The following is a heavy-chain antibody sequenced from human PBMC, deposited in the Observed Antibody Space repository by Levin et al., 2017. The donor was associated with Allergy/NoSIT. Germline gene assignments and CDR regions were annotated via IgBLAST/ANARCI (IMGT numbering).Heavy chain of an antibody. Sequence: GESLKISCAASGFTFSSYEMNWVRRAPGKGLEWVSYISSTGSTTYSADSVKGRFTISRDNAKNSLYLHMNSLRAEDTAVYYCARQLRNFWSGYNYFDYWGQGTLVTVSS. CDR3: ARQLRNFWSGYNYFDY. D-gene: IGHD3-3*01. CDR2: ISSTGSTT. CDR1: GFTFSSYE. J-gene: IGHJ4*02. V-gene: IGHV3-48*03.